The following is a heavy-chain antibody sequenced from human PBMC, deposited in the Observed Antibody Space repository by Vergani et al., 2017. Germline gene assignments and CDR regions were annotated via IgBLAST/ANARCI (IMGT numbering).Heavy chain of an antibody. V-gene: IGHV5-51*01. CDR3: ARLYGRDSSGSKYFDS. J-gene: IGHJ4*02. CDR1: RYSFTNYW. CDR2: IHPADSDT. Sequence: EVQLVQSGAEVKKPGESLKISCQISRYSFTNYWIGWVRQMPGKGLEWMGIIHPADSDTRYSPSFQGQVTISVDKSISTAYLQRSSLRASDSAMYYCARLYGRDSSGSKYFDSWGQGTLVTVSS. D-gene: IGHD3-22*01.